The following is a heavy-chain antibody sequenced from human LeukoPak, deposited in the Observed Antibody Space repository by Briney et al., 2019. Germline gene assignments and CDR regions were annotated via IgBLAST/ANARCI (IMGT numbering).Heavy chain of an antibody. CDR3: ATYSHWVAGDV. Sequence: GGSLRLSCAASGFTFSKSWMSWVRQAPGKGLEWVANMNEDGSEKDCVDSVKGRFTISRDNARKSLYLQMSSLRAEDTAVYYCATYSHWVAGDVWGQGTTVTVSS. D-gene: IGHD3-16*01. V-gene: IGHV3-7*01. CDR2: MNEDGSEK. CDR1: GFTFSKSW. J-gene: IGHJ6*02.